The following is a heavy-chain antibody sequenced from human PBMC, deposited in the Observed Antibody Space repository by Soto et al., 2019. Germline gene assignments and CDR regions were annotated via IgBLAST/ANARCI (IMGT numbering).Heavy chain of an antibody. J-gene: IGHJ3*02. CDR1: GFTFSSYA. Sequence: GGSLRLSCAASGFTFSSYAMSWVRQAPGKGLEWVSAISGSGGSTYYADSVKGRFTISRDNSKNTLYLQMNSLRAEDTAVYYCAKDMYYYGSGSYCAFDIWGQGTMVTVSS. CDR3: AKDMYYYGSGSYCAFDI. CDR2: ISGSGGST. D-gene: IGHD3-10*01. V-gene: IGHV3-23*01.